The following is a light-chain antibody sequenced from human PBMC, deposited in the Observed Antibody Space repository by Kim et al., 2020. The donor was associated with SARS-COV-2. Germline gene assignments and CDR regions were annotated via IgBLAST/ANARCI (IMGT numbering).Light chain of an antibody. Sequence: SPGARATLSCRASQSVSTKLAWYQQKPGQAPTLLIFGASTRATDVPDRFSGSGFGTDFTLTISSLQSEDFAVYYCQQYNNWPPMTFGQGTKVDIK. CDR2: GAS. V-gene: IGKV3-15*01. CDR1: QSVSTK. CDR3: QQYNNWPPMT. J-gene: IGKJ1*01.